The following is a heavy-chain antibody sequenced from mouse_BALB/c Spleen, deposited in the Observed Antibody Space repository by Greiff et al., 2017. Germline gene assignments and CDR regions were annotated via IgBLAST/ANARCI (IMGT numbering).Heavy chain of an antibody. V-gene: IGHV5-9-3*01. CDR3: TRRIYDYFDY. CDR1: GFTFSTYA. Sequence: EVQLVESGGGLVKPGGSLKLSCAASGFTFSTYAMSWVRQTPEKRLEWVATISSGSSYTYYPDSVKGRFTISRDNAKNTLYLQMSSLRSEDTAMYYCTRRIYDYFDYGGQGTTLTVSS. D-gene: IGHD2-3*01. J-gene: IGHJ2*01. CDR2: ISSGSSYT.